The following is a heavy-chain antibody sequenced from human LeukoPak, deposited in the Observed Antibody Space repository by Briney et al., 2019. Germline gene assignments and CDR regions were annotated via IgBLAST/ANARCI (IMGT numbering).Heavy chain of an antibody. J-gene: IGHJ4*02. CDR1: GGSISSYY. V-gene: IGHV4-4*07. CDR2: IYTSGST. CDR3: ARDGSYYDFWSGLGHYFGY. Sequence: SETLSLTCTVSGGSISSYYWSWIRQPAGKGLEWIGRIYTSGSTNYNPSLKSRVTMSVDTSKNQFSLKLSSVTAADTAVYYCARDGSYYDFWSGLGHYFGYWGQGTLVTVSS. D-gene: IGHD3-3*01.